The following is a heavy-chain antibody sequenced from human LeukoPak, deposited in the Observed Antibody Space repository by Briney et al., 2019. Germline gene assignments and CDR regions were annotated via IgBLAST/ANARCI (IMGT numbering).Heavy chain of an antibody. J-gene: IGHJ4*02. CDR3: ARVAHYYDSSGYYDY. D-gene: IGHD3-22*01. CDR1: GFTFSSYS. CDR2: ISSSSSYI. Sequence: PGGSLRLSCAASGFTFSSYSMNWVRQAPGKGLEWVSSISSSSSYIYYADSVKGRFTISRDNAKNSLYLQMNSLRAEDTAVYYCARVAHYYDSSGYYDYWGQGTLVTVSS. V-gene: IGHV3-21*01.